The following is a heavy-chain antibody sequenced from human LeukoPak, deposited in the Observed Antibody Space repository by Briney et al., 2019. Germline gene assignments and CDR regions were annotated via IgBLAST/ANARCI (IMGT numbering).Heavy chain of an antibody. D-gene: IGHD2-21*02. Sequence: PGGSLRLSCAASGFTFSDHYMDWVRQAPGKGLEWVGRTRNKANSYTTEYAASVKGRFTISRDDSKNSPYLQMNSLKTEDTAVYYCARVTQDGWFDPWGQGTLVTVSS. CDR1: GFTFSDHY. CDR3: ARVTQDGWFDP. V-gene: IGHV3-72*01. J-gene: IGHJ5*02. CDR2: TRNKANSYTT.